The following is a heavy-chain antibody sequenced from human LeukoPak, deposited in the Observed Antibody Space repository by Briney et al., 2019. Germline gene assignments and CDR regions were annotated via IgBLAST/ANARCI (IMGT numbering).Heavy chain of an antibody. CDR3: ARDEAPRVTMVRGAVLGYGMDV. Sequence: PSQTLSLTCTVSGGSISSGGYYWSWIRQHLGKGLEWIGYIYYSGSTYYNPSLKSRVTISVDTSKNQFSLKLSSVTAADTAVYYCARDEAPRVTMVRGAVLGYGMDVWGQGTTVTVSS. V-gene: IGHV4-31*03. J-gene: IGHJ6*02. D-gene: IGHD3-10*01. CDR1: GGSISSGGYY. CDR2: IYYSGST.